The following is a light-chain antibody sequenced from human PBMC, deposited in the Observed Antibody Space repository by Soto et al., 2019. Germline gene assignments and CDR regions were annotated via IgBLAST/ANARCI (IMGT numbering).Light chain of an antibody. J-gene: IGKJ4*01. CDR1: QDISRW. Sequence: DIQMTQSPSSVSASVGDRVTSTCRASQDISRWLAWYQQKPVKAPKLLIYGASNLQSGVPSRFSGSGSGTDFTLTISSLQPEDFATYYCQQATRFPVSFGGGTKVEIK. V-gene: IGKV1-12*01. CDR2: GAS. CDR3: QQATRFPVS.